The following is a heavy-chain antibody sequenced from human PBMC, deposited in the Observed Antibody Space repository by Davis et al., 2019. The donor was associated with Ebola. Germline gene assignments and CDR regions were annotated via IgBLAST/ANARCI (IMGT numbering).Heavy chain of an antibody. CDR3: ARSSGYGLY. CDR1: GFTFSSYS. CDR2: ISSGSGVTT. Sequence: PGGSLRLSCAASGFTFSSYSMNWVRQAPGRGLEWVSYISSGSGVTTYYADSVRGRFTISRDNAKNSLYLQMNSLRDEDTAVYYCARSSGYGLYWGQGTLVTVSS. D-gene: IGHD5-12*01. V-gene: IGHV3-48*02. J-gene: IGHJ4*02.